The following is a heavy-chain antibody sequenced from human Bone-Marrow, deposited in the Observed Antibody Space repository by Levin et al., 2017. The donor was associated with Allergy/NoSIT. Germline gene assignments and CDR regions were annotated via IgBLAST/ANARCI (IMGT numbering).Heavy chain of an antibody. CDR2: LAYDGHYK. V-gene: IGHV3-30*18. CDR1: GFAFTDTL. J-gene: IGHJ4*02. Sequence: PGGSLRLSCVASGFAFTDTLMHWVRQAPGKGLEWVALLAYDGHYKEHADSVKGRFTISRDNSKNTLFLQMLSLRPDDTAIYYCAKDGPGAPHKFDYWGQGAQVTVSS. CDR3: AKDGPGAPHKFDY.